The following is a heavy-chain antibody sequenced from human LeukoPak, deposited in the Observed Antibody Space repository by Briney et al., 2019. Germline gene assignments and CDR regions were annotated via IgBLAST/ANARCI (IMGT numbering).Heavy chain of an antibody. CDR2: INSDGINT. CDR3: ARDLGQYYDTSDNWSDP. CDR1: GFTFSNYW. J-gene: IGHJ5*02. D-gene: IGHD3-22*01. Sequence: GTSLRLSCAASGFTFSNYWMHWVRQAPGKGLVWVSRINSDGINTSYADSVKGRFTISRDNAKNTLNLQMNSLRAEDTAVYYCARDLGQYYDTSDNWSDPWGQGTLVTVSS. V-gene: IGHV3-74*01.